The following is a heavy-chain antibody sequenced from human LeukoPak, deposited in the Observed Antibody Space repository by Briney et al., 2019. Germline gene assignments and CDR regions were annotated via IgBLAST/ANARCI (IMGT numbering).Heavy chain of an antibody. D-gene: IGHD2-15*01. CDR2: IHHSGNT. Sequence: SETLSLTCGVYGGSFSGYYWSWIRQPPGKGLEWIGDIHHSGNTNYNPSLKSRVTISVDTSKNQFSLKLSSVTAADTAVYYCARVRRVWVDSGVYCSGGSCYGPLDYWGQGTLVTVSS. J-gene: IGHJ4*02. CDR1: GGSFSGYY. CDR3: ARVRRVWVDSGVYCSGGSCYGPLDY. V-gene: IGHV4-34*01.